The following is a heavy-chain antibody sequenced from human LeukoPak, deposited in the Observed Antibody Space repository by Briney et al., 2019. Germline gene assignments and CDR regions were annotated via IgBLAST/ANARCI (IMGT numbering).Heavy chain of an antibody. CDR3: AKLKQWQPQRYFFEY. J-gene: IGHJ4*02. V-gene: IGHV3-7*05. CDR2: IIQHGSQT. Sequence: GGSLRLSCAASGFTFSGYWMSWVRQAPGKGLEWVANIIQHGSQTYYAESVKGRCTISRDNAKNSLYLQMNSLRDEDTAVYYCAKLKQWQPQRYFFEYWGQGALVTVAS. CDR1: GFTFSGYW. D-gene: IGHD6-19*01.